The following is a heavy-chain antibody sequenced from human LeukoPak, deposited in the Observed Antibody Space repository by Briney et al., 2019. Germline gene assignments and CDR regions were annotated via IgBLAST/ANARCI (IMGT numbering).Heavy chain of an antibody. CDR1: GYSFTSYW. D-gene: IGHD3-9*01. V-gene: IGHV5-51*01. CDR3: ARHLNVLRYFDWLSSWFDP. CDR2: IYPGDSDT. Sequence: SRESLKISCKGSGYSFTSYWIGWVRQMPGKGLEWMGIIYPGDSDTRYSPSFQGQVTISADKSISTAYLQWSSLKASDTAMYYCARHLNVLRYFDWLSSWFDPWGQGTLVTVSS. J-gene: IGHJ5*02.